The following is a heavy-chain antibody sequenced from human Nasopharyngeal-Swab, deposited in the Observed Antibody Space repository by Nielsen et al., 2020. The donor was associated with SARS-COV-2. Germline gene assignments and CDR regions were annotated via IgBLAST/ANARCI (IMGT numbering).Heavy chain of an antibody. CDR3: ARDWMIAVAGYYYYYGMDV. CDR2: IYHSGST. Sequence: SLTFAVSGGSISSSNWWSWVRQPPGKGLEWIGEIYHSGSTNYNPSLKSRVTISVDTSKNQFSLKLSSVTAADTAVYYCARDWMIAVAGYYYYYGMDVWGQGTTVTVSS. J-gene: IGHJ6*02. CDR1: GGSISSSNW. D-gene: IGHD6-19*01. V-gene: IGHV4-4*02.